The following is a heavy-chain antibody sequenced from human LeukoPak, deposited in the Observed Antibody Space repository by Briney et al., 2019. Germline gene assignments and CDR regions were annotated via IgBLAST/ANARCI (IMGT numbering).Heavy chain of an antibody. V-gene: IGHV3-73*01. CDR3: TRRRRDYGGNGEDY. Sequence: GGSLRLSCAASGFTFSGSAMHWVRQASGKGLEWVGRIRSKANSYATAYAASVKGRFTISRDDSKNTAYLQMNSLKTEDTAVYYCTRRRRDYGGNGEDYWGQGTLVTVSS. D-gene: IGHD4-23*01. CDR2: IRSKANSYAT. J-gene: IGHJ4*02. CDR1: GFTFSGSA.